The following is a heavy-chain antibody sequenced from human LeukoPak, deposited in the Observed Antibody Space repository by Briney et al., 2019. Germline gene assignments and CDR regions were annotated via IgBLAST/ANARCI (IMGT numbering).Heavy chain of an antibody. CDR1: GFTFSSYS. Sequence: GGSLRLSCAASGFTFSSYSMNWVRQAPGRGLEWVSSISSSSSYIYYADSVKGRFTISRDTSKNTLYLQMNSLRTEDTAVYYCARSGGLQKFDYWGQGTLVTVSS. CDR2: ISSSSSYI. CDR3: ARSGGLQKFDY. J-gene: IGHJ4*02. V-gene: IGHV3-21*01. D-gene: IGHD4-11*01.